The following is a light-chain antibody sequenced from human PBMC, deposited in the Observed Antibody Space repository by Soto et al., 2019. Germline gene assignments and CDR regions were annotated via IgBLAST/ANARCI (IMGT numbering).Light chain of an antibody. CDR2: GAS. CDR1: QSVSSSY. V-gene: IGKV3-20*01. CDR3: QQYGSSSGYT. Sequence: EIVLTQSPGTLSLSPGERATLSCRASQSVSSSYLAWYQQKPGQAPRLLIYGASSRATGIPDRFSGSGSGTDFTITISRLEPEDFAVYYCQQYGSSSGYTFGQGTKLEIK. J-gene: IGKJ2*01.